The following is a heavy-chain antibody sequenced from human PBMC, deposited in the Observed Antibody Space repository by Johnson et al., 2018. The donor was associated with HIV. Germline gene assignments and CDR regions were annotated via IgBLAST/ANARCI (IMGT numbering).Heavy chain of an antibody. J-gene: IGHJ3*02. V-gene: IGHV3-64*01. D-gene: IGHD1-26*01. CDR2: ISSDGGST. CDR1: GFTLTSFA. CDR3: AREGLIVGATLGAFDI. Sequence: MMLVESGGGVLRPGGSLILSCPASGFTLTSFAIHSVPPASWKRLVFGSAISSDGGSTYDAYPFKVKSAISRYHSKNTLYLQMGSQRAEDMAVYDCAREGLIVGATLGAFDIWGQGTMVTVSS.